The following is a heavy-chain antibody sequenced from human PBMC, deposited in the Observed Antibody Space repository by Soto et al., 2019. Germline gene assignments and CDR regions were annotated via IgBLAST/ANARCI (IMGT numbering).Heavy chain of an antibody. D-gene: IGHD5-18*01. Sequence: SVKVSCKASGGTFSSYAISWVRQTPGQGLEWMGGIIPIFGTANYAQKFQGRVTITADESTSTAYMELSSLRSEDTAVYYCARSRYSYGSNMDVWDQGTTVTVSS. CDR1: GGTFSSYA. J-gene: IGHJ6*02. CDR2: IIPIFGTA. CDR3: ARSRYSYGSNMDV. V-gene: IGHV1-69*13.